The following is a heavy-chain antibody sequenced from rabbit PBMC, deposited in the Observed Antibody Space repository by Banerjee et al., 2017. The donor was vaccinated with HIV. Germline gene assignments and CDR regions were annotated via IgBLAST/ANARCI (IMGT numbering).Heavy chain of an antibody. J-gene: IGHJ4*01. Sequence: QSLEESGGDLVKPGASLTLTCTASGLDFSSNAMCWVRQAPGKGLEWIGCISAGISGATYYASWAKGRFTISKTSSTTVTLQMTSLTAADTATYFCARDDVNPGDGYASFNLWGQGTLVTVS. CDR2: ISAGISGAT. D-gene: IGHD6-1*01. CDR1: GLDFSSNA. V-gene: IGHV1S40*01. CDR3: ARDDVNPGDGYASFNL.